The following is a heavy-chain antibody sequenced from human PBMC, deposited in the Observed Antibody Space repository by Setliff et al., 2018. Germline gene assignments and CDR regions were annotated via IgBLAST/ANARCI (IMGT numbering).Heavy chain of an antibody. J-gene: IGHJ1*01. CDR3: ARAGQLDYFQH. Sequence: GASVKVSCKASGYTFTGYYLHWVRQAPGQGLEWMGRIIPKNGVTNYAKNFQGRVTVTSDTSITTAYMELSSLKSDDTAVYYCARAGQLDYFQHWGQGTLVTVSS. D-gene: IGHD6-13*01. V-gene: IGHV1-2*06. CDR1: GYTFTGYY. CDR2: IIPKNGVT.